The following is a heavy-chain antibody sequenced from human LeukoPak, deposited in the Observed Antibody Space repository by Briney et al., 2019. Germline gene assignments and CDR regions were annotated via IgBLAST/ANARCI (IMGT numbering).Heavy chain of an antibody. CDR3: ARGLVPAAMDDAFDI. CDR1: GYTFTGYY. CDR2: KNPNSGGT. V-gene: IGHV1-2*02. J-gene: IGHJ3*02. D-gene: IGHD2-2*01. Sequence: ASVMVSCKPSGYTFTGYYMHWERQAPGQGLEWMGWKNPNSGGTNYAQKFQGRVTMTRDTSISTAYMELSRLSSDDTAVYYCARGLVPAAMDDAFDIWGQGTMVTVSS.